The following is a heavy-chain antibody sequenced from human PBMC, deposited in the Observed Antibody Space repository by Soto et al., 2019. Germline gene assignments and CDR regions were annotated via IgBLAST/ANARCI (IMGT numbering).Heavy chain of an antibody. Sequence: EVQLVQSGGGLVKPGESLTLSCAGSGFTFANAWMSWVRQAPGKGLEWVGRMKSITDAGTTDLAAPVKGRFSISRDEPKTTWYPRRTNVKVEETARYSCLTERGAGSYNGYAREAHWGQGTLVTVSS. J-gene: IGHJ4*02. V-gene: IGHV3-15*01. CDR3: LTERGAGSYNGYAREAH. CDR2: MKSITDAGTT. CDR1: GFTFANAW. D-gene: IGHD5-12*01.